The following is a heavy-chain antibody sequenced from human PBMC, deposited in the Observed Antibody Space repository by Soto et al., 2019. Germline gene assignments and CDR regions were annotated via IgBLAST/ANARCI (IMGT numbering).Heavy chain of an antibody. Sequence: SETLSLTCTVSGGSISSSSYYWGWIRQPPGKGLEWIGSIYYSGSTYYNLSLKSRVTISVDTSKNQFSLKLSSVTAADTAVYFCARLTGYCSGDRCRIDYWGQGTLVTVSS. CDR3: ARLTGYCSGDRCRIDY. D-gene: IGHD2-15*01. CDR1: GGSISSSSYY. CDR2: IYYSGST. V-gene: IGHV4-39*01. J-gene: IGHJ4*02.